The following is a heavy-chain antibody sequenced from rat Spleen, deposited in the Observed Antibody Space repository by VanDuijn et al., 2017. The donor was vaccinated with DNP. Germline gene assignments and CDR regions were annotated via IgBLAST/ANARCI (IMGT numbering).Heavy chain of an antibody. D-gene: IGHD4-3*01. J-gene: IGHJ2*01. Sequence: EVQVVESGGGLVQTGRSLKLSCVASGFTFSDYYMAWVRQAPAKGLEWVAYIGSPAYAPYYTDSVKGRFAISRDNAKSTLYLQMNSLRSEDMATYYCVRWNSGHFDYWGQGVMVTVSS. V-gene: IGHV5-22*01. CDR3: VRWNSGHFDY. CDR2: IGSPAYAP. CDR1: GFTFSDYY.